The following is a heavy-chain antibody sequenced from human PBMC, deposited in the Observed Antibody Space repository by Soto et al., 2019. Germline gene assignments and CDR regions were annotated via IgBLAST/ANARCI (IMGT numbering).Heavy chain of an antibody. J-gene: IGHJ4*02. V-gene: IGHV3-30*18. CDR3: AKGNWNDASVDY. CDR1: GFTFSSYA. D-gene: IGHD1-1*01. Sequence: PGGSLRLSCAASGFTFSSYAMGWVRQGPGKGLEWVAVISYDGSNKYYADSVKGRFTISRDNSKNTLYLQMNSLRAEDTAVYYCAKGNWNDASVDYWGQGTLVTVSS. CDR2: ISYDGSNK.